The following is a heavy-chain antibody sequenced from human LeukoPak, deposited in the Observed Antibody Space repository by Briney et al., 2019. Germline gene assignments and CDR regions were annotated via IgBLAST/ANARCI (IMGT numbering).Heavy chain of an antibody. V-gene: IGHV3-48*02. CDR2: ISSSSSTI. J-gene: IGHJ4*02. Sequence: GGSLRLSCAASGFTFSSYSMNWVRQAPGKGLEWVSYISSSSSTIYYADSVKGRFTISRDNAKNSLYLQMNSLRDEDTAVYYCAVAASIHDRSGRLGYWGQGTLVTVSS. D-gene: IGHD3-22*01. CDR1: GFTFSSYS. CDR3: AVAASIHDRSGRLGY.